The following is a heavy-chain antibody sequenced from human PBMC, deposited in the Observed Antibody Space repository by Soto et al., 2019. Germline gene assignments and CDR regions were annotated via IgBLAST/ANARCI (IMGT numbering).Heavy chain of an antibody. CDR2: IIPIFGTA. CDR3: ARDRLGYCSGGSCHSLDY. J-gene: IGHJ4*02. V-gene: IGHV1-69*06. D-gene: IGHD2-15*01. CDR1: GGTFSSYA. Sequence: QVQLVQSGAEVKKPGSSVKVSCKASGGTFSSYAISWVRQAPGQGLEWMGGIIPIFGTANYAQKFQGRVTITADKSTSTAYMELSSLRSEDTAVYYCARDRLGYCSGGSCHSLDYWGQGTLVTVSS.